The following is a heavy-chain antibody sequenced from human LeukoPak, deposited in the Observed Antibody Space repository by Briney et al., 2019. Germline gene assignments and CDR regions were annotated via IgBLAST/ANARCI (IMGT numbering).Heavy chain of an antibody. Sequence: GGSLRLSCAASRFTFSDYYMSWIRQAPGKGLEWVSYISRSGSTIYYADSVKGRFTISRDNATNSLYLQMNSLRAEDTAVYYCARGKRYLDPRLFDYWGQGTLVTVSS. D-gene: IGHD3-9*01. CDR3: ARGKRYLDPRLFDY. CDR1: RFTFSDYY. V-gene: IGHV3-11*01. J-gene: IGHJ4*02. CDR2: ISRSGSTI.